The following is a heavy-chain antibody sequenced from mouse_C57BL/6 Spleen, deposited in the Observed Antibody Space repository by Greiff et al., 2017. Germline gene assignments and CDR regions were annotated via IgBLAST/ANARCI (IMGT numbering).Heavy chain of an antibody. D-gene: IGHD4-1*01. V-gene: IGHV5-4*03. CDR2: ISDGGSYT. Sequence: EVNLVESGGGLVKPGGSLKLSCAASGFTFSSYAMSWVRQTPERRLEWVATISDGGSYTYYPDNVKGRFTISRDNAKNNLYLQMSHLKSEDTAMYYCARGRGLGGDFDYWGQGTTLTVSS. J-gene: IGHJ2*01. CDR3: ARGRGLGGDFDY. CDR1: GFTFSSYA.